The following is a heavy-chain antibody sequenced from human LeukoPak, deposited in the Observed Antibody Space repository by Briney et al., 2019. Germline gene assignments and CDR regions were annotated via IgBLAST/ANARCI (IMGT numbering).Heavy chain of an antibody. J-gene: IGHJ3*02. V-gene: IGHV4-39*07. CDR1: GGSISSSSYY. CDR3: ARAATVTMDDAFDI. D-gene: IGHD4-11*01. Sequence: SETLSLTCTVSGGSISSSSYYWGWIRQPPGKGLEWIGSIYYSGSTYYNPSLKSRVTISVDTSKNQFSLKLSSVTAADTAVYYCARAATVTMDDAFDIWGQGTMVTVSS. CDR2: IYYSGST.